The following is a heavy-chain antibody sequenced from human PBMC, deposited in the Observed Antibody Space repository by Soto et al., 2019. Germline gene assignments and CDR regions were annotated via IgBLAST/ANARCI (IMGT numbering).Heavy chain of an antibody. D-gene: IGHD3-9*01. CDR2: LRASGGST. V-gene: IGHV3-23*01. J-gene: IGHJ4*02. Sequence: PGGSLRLSCAASGFTFSNYAMTWVRQAPGKGLEWVSALRASGGSTYYADSVRGRFTISRDNSKNTLYLQMNSLRVDDTAVYYCLRGISAPDWWGQATLVTASS. CDR1: GFTFSNYA. CDR3: LRGISAPDW.